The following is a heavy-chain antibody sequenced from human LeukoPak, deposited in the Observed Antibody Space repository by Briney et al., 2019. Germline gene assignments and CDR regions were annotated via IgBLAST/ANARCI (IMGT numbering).Heavy chain of an antibody. CDR2: INPNSGGT. Sequence: ASVKVSCKASGYTFTSYGISWVRQAPGQGLEWMGWINPNSGGTNYAQKFQGRVTVTRDTSISTAYMELSSLRSEDTAVYYCARSSSSSWGQEYFQHWGQGTLVTVSS. V-gene: IGHV1-2*02. CDR3: ARSSSSSWGQEYFQH. CDR1: GYTFTSYG. J-gene: IGHJ1*01. D-gene: IGHD6-13*01.